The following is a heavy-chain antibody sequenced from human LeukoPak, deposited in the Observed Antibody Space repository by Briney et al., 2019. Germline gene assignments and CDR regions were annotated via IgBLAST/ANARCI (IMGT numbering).Heavy chain of an antibody. CDR2: INHSGST. D-gene: IGHD3-10*01. J-gene: IGHJ4*02. CDR1: GGSFSGYY. V-gene: IGHV4-34*01. Sequence: PSETLSLTCAVYGGSFSGYYWSWIRQPPGKGLEWIGEINHSGSTNYNPSLKSRVTISVDTSKNQFSLKLSSVTAADTAVYYCARKAPLVGVLSVTVDYWGQGTLVTVSS. CDR3: ARKAPLVGVLSVTVDY.